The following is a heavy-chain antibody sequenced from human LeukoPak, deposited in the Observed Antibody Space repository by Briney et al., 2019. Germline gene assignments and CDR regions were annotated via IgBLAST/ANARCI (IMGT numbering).Heavy chain of an antibody. CDR2: VGSVGSST. CDR1: GFTFSSYW. Sequence: GGSLRLSCAASGFTFSSYWMHWVRQAPGKGLVWVSRVGSVGSSTTYADSVKGRFTISRDNAKNTLYLQMNSLRAEDTAVYYCARGITIFGVVNDAFDIWGQGTMVTVSS. D-gene: IGHD3-3*01. CDR3: ARGITIFGVVNDAFDI. V-gene: IGHV3-74*01. J-gene: IGHJ3*02.